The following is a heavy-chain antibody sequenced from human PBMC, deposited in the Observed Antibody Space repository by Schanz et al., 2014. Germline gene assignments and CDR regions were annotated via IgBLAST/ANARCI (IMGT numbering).Heavy chain of an antibody. V-gene: IGHV3-11*04. CDR1: GFIFSDYY. D-gene: IGHD2-2*01. Sequence: VQLAESGGGLVQPGGSLRLSCAASGFIFSDYYMAWIRQAPGRGLEWVSLISDSGDTAYYADSVKGRFTISRDNAKNSLFLQMNSLRAEDTTVYYCARAGYDADNWFDPWGQGTLVTVSS. CDR3: ARAGYDADNWFDP. CDR2: ISDSGDTA. J-gene: IGHJ5*02.